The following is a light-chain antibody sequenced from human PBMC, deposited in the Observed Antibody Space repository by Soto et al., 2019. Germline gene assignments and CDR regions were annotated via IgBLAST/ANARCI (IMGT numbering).Light chain of an antibody. V-gene: IGLV2-14*01. J-gene: IGLJ1*01. CDR1: SSDVGGYNY. CDR3: SSYTSSSTSYYV. Sequence: QSVLTQPASVSGSPGQSITISCTGTSSDVGGYNYVSWYQQHPGKAPKLTIYDVSNRPSGVSYSFSCSQSGNTASLNLSGLQAEDEADYYCSSYTSSSTSYYVFGTGTKVTVL. CDR2: DVS.